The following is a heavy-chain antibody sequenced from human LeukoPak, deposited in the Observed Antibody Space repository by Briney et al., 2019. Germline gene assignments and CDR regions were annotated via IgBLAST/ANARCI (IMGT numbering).Heavy chain of an antibody. CDR1: GYTFTGYY. D-gene: IGHD3-10*01. J-gene: IGHJ3*02. CDR3: ARDLPYYGSGSYADAFDI. Sequence: GASVKVSCKASGYTFTGYYMHWVRQAPGQGLEWMGWINPNSGGTNYAQKFQGRVTMTRDTSISTAYMELSRLRSDDTAVYYCARDLPYYGSGSYADAFDIWGQGTMVTVSS. V-gene: IGHV1-2*02. CDR2: INPNSGGT.